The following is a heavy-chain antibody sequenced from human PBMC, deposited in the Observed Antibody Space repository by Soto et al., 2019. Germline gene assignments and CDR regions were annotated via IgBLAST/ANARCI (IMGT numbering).Heavy chain of an antibody. J-gene: IGHJ6*02. D-gene: IGHD3-3*01. V-gene: IGHV5-10-1*01. CDR3: ARQDSTIFGVVIGSYGMDV. CDR1: GYSFTSYW. Sequence: GESLKISCKGSGYSFTSYWISWVRQMPGKGLEWMGRIDPSDSYTNYSPSFQGHVTISADKSISTAHLQWSSLKASDTAMYYCARQDSTIFGVVIGSYGMDVWGQGTTVTVSS. CDR2: IDPSDSYT.